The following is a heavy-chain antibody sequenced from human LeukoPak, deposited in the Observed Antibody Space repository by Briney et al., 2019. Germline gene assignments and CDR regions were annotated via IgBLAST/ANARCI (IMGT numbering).Heavy chain of an antibody. CDR2: IYYSGST. J-gene: IGHJ5*02. V-gene: IGHV4-39*01. CDR3: ARHPLLYWFDP. CDR1: GASVSGSAYY. Sequence: SETLSLTCTVSGASVSGSAYYWGWIRQPPGKGLEWIGNIYYSGSTYYNPSLKSRVTISVDTSKNQFSLKLSSVTAADTAVYYCARHPLLYWFDPWGQGTLVTVSS.